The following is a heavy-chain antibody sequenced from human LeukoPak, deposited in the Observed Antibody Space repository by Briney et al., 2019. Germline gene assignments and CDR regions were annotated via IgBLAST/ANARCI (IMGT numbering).Heavy chain of an antibody. CDR1: GFTFTSYS. CDR3: TRVEDDILTGYFH. J-gene: IGHJ4*02. V-gene: IGHV3-49*04. Sequence: GGSLRLSCAASGFTFTSYSMNWVRQAPGKGLEWVGFIRSKAYGGTTEYAASVKGRFTISRDDSKSIAYLQMNSLKTEDTAVYYCTRVEDDILTGYFHWGQGTLVTVSS. CDR2: IRSKAYGGTT. D-gene: IGHD3-9*01.